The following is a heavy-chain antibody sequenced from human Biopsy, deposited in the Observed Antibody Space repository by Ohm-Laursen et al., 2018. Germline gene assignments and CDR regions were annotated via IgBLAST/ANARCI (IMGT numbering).Heavy chain of an antibody. D-gene: IGHD3-22*01. V-gene: IGHV1-2*02. CDR1: GYTFTGYH. J-gene: IGHJ5*02. CDR3: TRGGYYYDSLAYYYWFDP. Sequence: GASVKVSCKVSGYTFTGYHVHWVRQAPGQGLEWMGWINVKTGDTNYAQKFQGRVTMTRDTSISTAYVDLSSLRSDDTAVYYCTRGGYYYDSLAYYYWFDPWGQGTLVTVSS. CDR2: INVKTGDT.